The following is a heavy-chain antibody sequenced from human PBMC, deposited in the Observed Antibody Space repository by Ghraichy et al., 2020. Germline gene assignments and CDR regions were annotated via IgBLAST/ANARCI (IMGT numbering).Heavy chain of an antibody. J-gene: IGHJ4*02. V-gene: IGHV3-73*01. CDR1: GFTFSDSG. Sequence: GGSLRLSCAASGFTFSDSGLHWVRQASGKGLEWVGRIRSRGNSYATAYAASVKGRFAISRDDSKNTAYLQMNSLKTEDTAVYYCTPDCSGGNCYSGPGVCWGQGTLVTVSS. CDR3: TPDCSGGNCYSGPGVC. CDR2: IRSRGNSYAT. D-gene: IGHD2-15*01.